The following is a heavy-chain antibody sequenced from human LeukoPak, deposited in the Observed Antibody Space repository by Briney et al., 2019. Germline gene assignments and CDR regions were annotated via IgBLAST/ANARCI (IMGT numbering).Heavy chain of an antibody. CDR3: AKDGYNYDSSGHFDY. J-gene: IGHJ4*02. CDR1: GFTFSLFA. D-gene: IGHD3-22*01. CDR2: ISGSGGAT. V-gene: IGHV3-23*01. Sequence: GGSLRLSCAASGFTFSLFAMHWVRQAPGKGLELVSAISGSGGATYHADADSVKGRFTISRDNSKNALYLEINNLRAEDTAVYYCAKDGYNYDSSGHFDYWGQGTLVTVSS.